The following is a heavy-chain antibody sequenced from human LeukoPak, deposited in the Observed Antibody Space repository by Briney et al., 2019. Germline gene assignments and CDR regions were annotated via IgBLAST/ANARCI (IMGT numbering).Heavy chain of an antibody. CDR3: ARDGDTMVRGVYYYYYYMDV. CDR2: IKQDGSEK. Sequence: GGSLRLSCAASGFTFSSYWMSWVRQAPGKGLEWVANIKQDGSEKYYVDSVKGRFTISRDNAKNSLYLQMNSLRAEDTAVYYCARDGDTMVRGVYYYYYYMDVWDKGTTVTISS. CDR1: GFTFSSYW. V-gene: IGHV3-7*01. J-gene: IGHJ6*03. D-gene: IGHD3-10*01.